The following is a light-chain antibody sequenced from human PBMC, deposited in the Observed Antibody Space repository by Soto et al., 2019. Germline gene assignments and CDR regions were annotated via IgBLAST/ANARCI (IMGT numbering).Light chain of an antibody. CDR3: ISSSSSSILV. CDR2: EVR. V-gene: IGLV2-14*01. Sequence: QSALTQPASVSGSPGQSITISCTGTSSDVGGYNYVSWYQQHPGKVPKVMIYEVRNRPSGVSDRFSGSKSGNTASLTISGLQTEDEADYYCISSSSSSILVFGGGTKLTLL. CDR1: SSDVGGYNY. J-gene: IGLJ3*02.